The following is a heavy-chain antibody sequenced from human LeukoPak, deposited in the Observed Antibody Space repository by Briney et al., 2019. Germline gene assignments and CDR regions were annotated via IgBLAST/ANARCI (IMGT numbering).Heavy chain of an antibody. Sequence: SETLSLTCTVSGGSMSSSTYSWGWIRQPPGKGLEWIGSVYYSGTTYYNSSLKSRVTLSADTSKNEFSLKLSAVTAADTAVYYCARQEDYYRFDYWGLGTLATVSS. CDR1: GGSMSSSTYS. CDR2: VYYSGTT. CDR3: ARQEDYYRFDY. V-gene: IGHV4-39*01. J-gene: IGHJ4*02. D-gene: IGHD3-22*01.